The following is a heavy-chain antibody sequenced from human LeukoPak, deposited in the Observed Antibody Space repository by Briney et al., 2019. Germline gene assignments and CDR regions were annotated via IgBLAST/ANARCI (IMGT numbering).Heavy chain of an antibody. CDR1: GGTFSSYA. D-gene: IGHD1-1*01. CDR3: ARVVRNGGPYYFDY. J-gene: IGHJ4*02. V-gene: IGHV1-69*04. CDR2: IIPILGIA. Sequence: SVKVPCKASGGTFSSYAISWVRQAPGQGLEWMGRIIPILGIANYAQKFQGRVTVTADKSTSTAYMELSSLRSEDTAVYYRARVVRNGGPYYFDYWGQGTLVTVSS.